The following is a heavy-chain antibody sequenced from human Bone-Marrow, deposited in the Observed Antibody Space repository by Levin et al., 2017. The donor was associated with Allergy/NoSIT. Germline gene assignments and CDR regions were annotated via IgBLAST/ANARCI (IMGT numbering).Heavy chain of an antibody. D-gene: IGHD3-3*01. V-gene: IGHV3-21*06. Sequence: PGGSLRLSCEGSGFTFGSYGINWVRQAPGKGLEWVASISISSCYIYYAESVKGRFTISRHNAKSSLYLQMNSLRAEDTAIYCCARTRIYGADQYAFDFWGLGTMVTVS. CDR3: ARTRIYGADQYAFDF. J-gene: IGHJ3*01. CDR1: GFTFGSYG. CDR2: ISISSCYI.